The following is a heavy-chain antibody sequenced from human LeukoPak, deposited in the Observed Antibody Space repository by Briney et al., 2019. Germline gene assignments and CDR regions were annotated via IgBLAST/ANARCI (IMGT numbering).Heavy chain of an antibody. J-gene: IGHJ4*02. Sequence: SETLSLTCSVSGGSINSYYWGWVRKPAWKRLEGIGRIYTTGTTHYSPSLKSRLTMSVDTSKKQFSLKLRSVTAADTAVYYCGRQGYTASYYFVDYWSQGTLVTVSS. D-gene: IGHD3-10*01. CDR1: GGSINSYY. V-gene: IGHV4-4*07. CDR2: IYTTGTT. CDR3: GRQGYTASYYFVDY.